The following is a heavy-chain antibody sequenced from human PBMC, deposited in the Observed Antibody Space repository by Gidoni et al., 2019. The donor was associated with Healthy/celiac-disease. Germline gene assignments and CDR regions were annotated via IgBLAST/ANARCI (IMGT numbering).Heavy chain of an antibody. CDR3: ARRPLKGAFDI. J-gene: IGHJ3*02. CDR1: GGSISSSSYY. CDR2: IYYSGST. Sequence: QLQLQESGPGLVKPSETLSLTCTVSGGSISSSSYYWGWIRQPPGKGLEWIGSIYYSGSTYYNPSLKSRVTISVDTSKNQFSLKLGSVTAADTAVYYCARRPLKGAFDIWGQGTMVTVSS. V-gene: IGHV4-39*01.